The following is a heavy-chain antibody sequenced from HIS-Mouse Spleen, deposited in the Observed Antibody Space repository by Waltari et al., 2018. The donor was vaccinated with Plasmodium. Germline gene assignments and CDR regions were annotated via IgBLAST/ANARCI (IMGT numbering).Heavy chain of an antibody. CDR2: ISYDGSNK. V-gene: IGHV3-30*18. CDR3: AKVNWGDAFDI. CDR1: GFTFSSYG. D-gene: IGHD7-27*01. J-gene: IGHJ3*02. Sequence: QVQLVEFGGGVVQPGRSLRLSCAASGFTFSSYGMHWVRQAPGKGLEWVAVISYDGSNKYYADAVKGRFTISRDNSKNTLYLQMNSLRAEDTAVYYCAKVNWGDAFDIWGQGTMVTVSS.